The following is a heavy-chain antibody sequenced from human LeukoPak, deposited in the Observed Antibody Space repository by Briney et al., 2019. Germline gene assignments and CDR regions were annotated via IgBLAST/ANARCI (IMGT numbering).Heavy chain of an antibody. CDR2: INTNTGNP. Sequence: ASVKVSCKASGYTFTSYAMNWVRQAPGQGLEWMGWINTNTGNPTYAQGFTGRFVFSLDTSVSTAYLQISSLKAEDTAVYYCARGPPLDSSSWYFNSSYGMDVWGQGTTVTVSS. D-gene: IGHD6-13*01. CDR1: GYTFTSYA. J-gene: IGHJ6*02. CDR3: ARGPPLDSSSWYFNSSYGMDV. V-gene: IGHV7-4-1*02.